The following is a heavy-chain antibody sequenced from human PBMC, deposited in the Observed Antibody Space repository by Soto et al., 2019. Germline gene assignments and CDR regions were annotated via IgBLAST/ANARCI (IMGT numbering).Heavy chain of an antibody. CDR2: ISWNSNII. V-gene: IGHV3-9*01. D-gene: IGHD2-15*01. J-gene: IGHJ4*02. Sequence: GGSLRLSCAASGFTFDDYAMHWVRRVPGKGLEWVSSISWNSNIIGYADSVKGRFTISRDNAKNSLYLQMNSLRPEDTALYYCAKGGPDGFCSGGRCYFDYWGQGTLVTVSS. CDR3: AKGGPDGFCSGGRCYFDY. CDR1: GFTFDDYA.